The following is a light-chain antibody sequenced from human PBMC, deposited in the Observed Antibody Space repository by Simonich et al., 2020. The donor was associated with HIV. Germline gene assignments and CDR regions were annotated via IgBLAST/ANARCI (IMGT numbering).Light chain of an antibody. CDR2: GAP. CDR3: QQYGSSPFT. Sequence: EIVLTQSPGTLSLSQGERATLPCRTRQSVSSSYLALYQQKPGLAPRLLIYGAPSRATAIPDRFSGSGSVTDFSLTISRLEPEDFAVYYCQQYGSSPFTFGPGTKVDIK. V-gene: IGKV3-20*01. CDR1: QSVSSSY. J-gene: IGKJ3*01.